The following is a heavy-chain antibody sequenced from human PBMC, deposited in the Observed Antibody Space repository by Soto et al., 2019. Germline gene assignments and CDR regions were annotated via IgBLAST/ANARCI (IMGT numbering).Heavy chain of an antibody. Sequence: QVQLVQSGDEVKKPGASVKVSCKASGYIFVNYGIAWVRQAPRQGLEWMGWISPYTGNTHSASKVQGRLTMTTDTSTSSDYMDLGSLTSDDTAVYYCVMVDNYVTPTPQDVWGQGTTVTVSS. CDR2: ISPYTGNT. J-gene: IGHJ6*02. CDR1: GYIFVNYG. V-gene: IGHV1-18*01. D-gene: IGHD3-16*01. CDR3: VMVDNYVTPTPQDV.